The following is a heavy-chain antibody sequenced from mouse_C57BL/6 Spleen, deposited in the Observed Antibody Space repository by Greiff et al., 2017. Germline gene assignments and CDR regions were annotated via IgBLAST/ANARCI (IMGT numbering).Heavy chain of an antibody. J-gene: IGHJ4*01. V-gene: IGHV1-26*01. CDR3: ARLITTVYYYAMDV. Sequence: EVQLQQSGPELVKPGASVKISCKASGYTFTDYYMNWVKQSHGKSLEWIGDINPNNGGTSYNQKFKGKATLTVDKSSSTAHMESRSLTSEDSAVYYCARLITTVYYYAMDVWGKGTSVTVSS. CDR2: INPNNGGT. CDR1: GYTFTDYY. D-gene: IGHD2-4*01.